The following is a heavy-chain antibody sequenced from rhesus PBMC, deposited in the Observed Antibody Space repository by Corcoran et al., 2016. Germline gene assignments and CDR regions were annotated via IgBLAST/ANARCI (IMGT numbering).Heavy chain of an antibody. V-gene: IGHV5-43*01. CDR2: IYPGDSYT. J-gene: IGHJ5-2*02. CDR1: GNSYTSDW. D-gene: IGHD5-24*01. CDR3: AKTSSRGWSLDV. Sequence: EVQLVQPGAEVKSPGESLRISGKTSGNSYTSDWISWGSQMPVKGLEWLGLIYPGDSYTTYNTSFQARVTISADKSISTAYLQWGSLKASDTATYYCAKTSSRGWSLDVWGRGVLVTVSS.